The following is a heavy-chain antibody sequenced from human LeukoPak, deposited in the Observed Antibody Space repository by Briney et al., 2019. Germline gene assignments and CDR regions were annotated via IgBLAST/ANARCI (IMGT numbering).Heavy chain of an antibody. CDR1: GGSISSYY. CDR3: ARTFHDYGDYGGYYYYMDV. V-gene: IGHV4-59*12. J-gene: IGHJ6*03. CDR2: IYYSGST. Sequence: PSETLSLTCTVSGGSISSYYWNWIRQPPGKGLEWIGYIYYSGSTNYNPSLKSRVTMSVDTSKNQFSLKLSSVTAADTAVYYCARTFHDYGDYGGYYYYMDVWGKGTTVTVSS. D-gene: IGHD4-17*01.